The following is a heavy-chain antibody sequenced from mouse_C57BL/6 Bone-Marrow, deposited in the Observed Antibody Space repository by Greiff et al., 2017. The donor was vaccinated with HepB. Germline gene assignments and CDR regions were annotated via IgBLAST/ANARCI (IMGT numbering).Heavy chain of an antibody. D-gene: IGHD1-1*01. CDR3: HYYSYYFDY. J-gene: IGHJ2*01. V-gene: IGHV1-15*01. CDR2: IDPETGGT. CDR1: GYTFTDYE. Sequence: VQVVESGAELVRPGASVTLSCKASGYTFTDYEMHWVKQTPVHGLEWIGAIDPETGGTAYNQKFKGKAILTADKSSSTAYMELRSLTSEDSAVYYCHYYSYYFDYWGQGTTLTVSS.